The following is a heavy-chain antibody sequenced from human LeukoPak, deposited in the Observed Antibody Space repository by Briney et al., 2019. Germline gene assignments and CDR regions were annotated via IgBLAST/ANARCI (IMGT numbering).Heavy chain of an antibody. V-gene: IGHV1-46*01. J-gene: IGHJ4*02. Sequence: GASVKVSCKASGYTFASYYMHWVRQAPGQGLEWMGIINHSGGTTNYPPKFQGRVTMTRDTSTSTVYMEPSSLRSEDTAVYSCAREGEVTIFVFDYWGQGTLVTVSS. CDR1: GYTFASYY. CDR2: INHSGGTT. D-gene: IGHD3-3*01. CDR3: AREGEVTIFVFDY.